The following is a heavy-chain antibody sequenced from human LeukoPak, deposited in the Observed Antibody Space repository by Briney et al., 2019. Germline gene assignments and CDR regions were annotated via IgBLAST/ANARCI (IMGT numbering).Heavy chain of an antibody. CDR3: AKNSGYSSSWPHDAFDI. CDR1: GFTFSSYA. V-gene: IGHV3-23*01. Sequence: PGGSLRLSCAASGFTFSSYAMSWVRQAPGKGLEWVSAISGSGGSTYYADSVKGRFTISRDNSKNTLYLQMNSLRAEDTAVYYCAKNSGYSSSWPHDAFDIWGQGTMVTVSS. CDR2: ISGSGGST. J-gene: IGHJ3*02. D-gene: IGHD6-13*01.